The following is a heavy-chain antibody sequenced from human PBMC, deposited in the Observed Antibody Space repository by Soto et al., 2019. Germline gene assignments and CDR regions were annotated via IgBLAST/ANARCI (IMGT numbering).Heavy chain of an antibody. V-gene: IGHV1-69*06. J-gene: IGHJ4*02. CDR1: GGTFSSYA. CDR3: ARGIGSYPYYFDY. D-gene: IGHD1-26*01. Sequence: LVKVSCKASGGTFSSYAISWVRQAPGQGLEWMGGIIPIFGTANYAQKFQGRVTITADKSTSTAYMELSSLRSEDTAVYYCARGIGSYPYYFDYCGQGTLVTVYS. CDR2: IIPIFGTA.